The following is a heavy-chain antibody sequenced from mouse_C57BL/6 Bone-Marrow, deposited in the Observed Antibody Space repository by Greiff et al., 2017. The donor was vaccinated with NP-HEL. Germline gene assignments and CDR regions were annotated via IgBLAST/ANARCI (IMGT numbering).Heavy chain of an antibody. Sequence: VQLQQSGAELVRPGASVTLSCEASGYTFTDYEMHWVKQTPVHGLEWIGAIDPETGGTAYNQKFKGKAILTADKSSSTAYMELRSLTSEDSAVYYCTRSLYYGSPFDYWGQGTTLTVSS. CDR3: TRSLYYGSPFDY. J-gene: IGHJ2*01. CDR1: GYTFTDYE. CDR2: IDPETGGT. D-gene: IGHD1-1*01. V-gene: IGHV1-15*01.